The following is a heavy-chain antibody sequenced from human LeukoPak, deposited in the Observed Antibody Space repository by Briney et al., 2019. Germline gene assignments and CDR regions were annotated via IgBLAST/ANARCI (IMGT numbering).Heavy chain of an antibody. CDR3: ARAHRYSFGRNFDY. CDR2: INTFGNTI. CDR1: GFTFNSYE. Sequence: PGGSLRLSCAASGFTFNSYEMNWVRQAPGKGLEWDSYINTFGNTIYYADSVKGRFTISRDNAKNSLYLQMNSLRAEDTAVYYCARAHRYSFGRNFDYWGQGTLVTVSS. D-gene: IGHD5-18*01. V-gene: IGHV3-48*03. J-gene: IGHJ4*02.